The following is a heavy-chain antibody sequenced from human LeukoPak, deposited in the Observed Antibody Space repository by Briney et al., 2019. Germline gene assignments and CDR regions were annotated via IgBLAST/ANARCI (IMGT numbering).Heavy chain of an antibody. D-gene: IGHD3-22*01. CDR2: ISYDGSNK. J-gene: IGHJ4*02. CDR3: ALLLDSSGYYEYYFDY. Sequence: PGRSLRLSCAASGFTFSSYAMHWVRQAPGKGLEWVAVISYDGSNKYYADSVKGRFTISRDNSKNTLYLQMNSLRAEDTAVYYCALLLDSSGYYEYYFDYWGQGTLVTVSS. CDR1: GFTFSSYA. V-gene: IGHV3-30*14.